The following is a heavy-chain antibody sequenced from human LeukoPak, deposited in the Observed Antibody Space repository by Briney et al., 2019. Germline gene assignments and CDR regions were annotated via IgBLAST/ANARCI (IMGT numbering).Heavy chain of an antibody. CDR2: INPSGGST. V-gene: IGHV1-46*01. CDR1: GYTFASYY. D-gene: IGHD7-27*01. CDR3: ARALRTGGFDP. J-gene: IGHJ5*02. Sequence: GASVKVSCKASGYTFASYYMHWVRQAPGQGLEWMGIINPSGGSTSYAQKFQGRVTMTRDTSTSTVYMELSSLRSEDTAVYYCARALRTGGFDPWGQGTLVTVSS.